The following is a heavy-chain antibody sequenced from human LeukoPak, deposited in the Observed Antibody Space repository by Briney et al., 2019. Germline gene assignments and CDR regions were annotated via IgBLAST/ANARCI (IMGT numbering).Heavy chain of an antibody. CDR3: ARSSAYYNEADI. J-gene: IGHJ3*02. CDR2: TNPSGGST. D-gene: IGHD1-26*01. CDR1: GYSFTSYY. V-gene: IGHV1-46*01. Sequence: ASVKVSCKTSGYSFTSYYIHWVRQAPGQGLEWMGITNPSGGSTTYAQKFQGRLTMASDTSTSTVYMELSSLRSEDTAMYYCARSSAYYNEADIWGQGTMVTVSS.